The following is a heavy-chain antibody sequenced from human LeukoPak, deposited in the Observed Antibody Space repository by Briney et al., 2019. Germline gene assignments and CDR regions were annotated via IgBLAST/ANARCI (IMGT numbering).Heavy chain of an antibody. CDR3: ARLEYYYDSSGYYGY. CDR2: ISGSGGST. V-gene: IGHV3-23*01. Sequence: GGSLRLSCAASGFTFSSYAMSWVRQAPGKGLEWVSAISGSGGSTYYAASVKGRFTISRDNAKNALYLQMNSLRAEDTAVYYCARLEYYYDSSGYYGYWGQGTLVTVSS. J-gene: IGHJ4*02. CDR1: GFTFSSYA. D-gene: IGHD3-22*01.